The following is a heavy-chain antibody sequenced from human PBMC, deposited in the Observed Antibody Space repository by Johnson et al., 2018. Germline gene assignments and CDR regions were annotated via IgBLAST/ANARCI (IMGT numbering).Heavy chain of an antibody. V-gene: IGHV3-23*01. CDR3: AKGAAFDF. Sequence: EVQLLETGGGLVQPGESLRLSCAASGFTFSTFDMSWGRQVPGKGLAWVSDISGSSGRTYYADSVKGRFTISKDNSKNTLYLQMDSLRADDTAVYYCAKGAAFDFWGQGTMVTVSS. CDR1: GFTFSTFD. CDR2: ISGSSGRT. J-gene: IGHJ3*01.